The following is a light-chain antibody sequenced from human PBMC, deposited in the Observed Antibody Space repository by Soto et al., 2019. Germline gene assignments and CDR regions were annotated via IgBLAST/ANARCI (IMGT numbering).Light chain of an antibody. CDR3: QQCRDVPLT. CDR1: QDVGTC. Sequence: DIQITQSPSSLSASVGDRVTITCQASQDVGTCLNWYQQRPGRAPKFLIQDASNLETGVPSRFSGSGSGTHFSFTITSXQPEDIATYYCQQCRDVPLTFGGGTKVDIK. J-gene: IGKJ4*01. CDR2: DAS. V-gene: IGKV1-33*01.